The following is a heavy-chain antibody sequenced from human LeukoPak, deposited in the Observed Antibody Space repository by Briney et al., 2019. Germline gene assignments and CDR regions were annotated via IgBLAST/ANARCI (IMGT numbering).Heavy chain of an antibody. CDR1: GFTFSSYA. CDR2: ISYDGSNK. CDR3: ARVGSSSWSFDY. Sequence: GGSLRLSCAASGFTFSSYAMHWVRQAPGKGLEWVAVISYDGSNKYYADSVKGRFTISRDNSKNTLYLQMNSLRAEDTAVYYCARVGSSSWSFDYWGQGTLVTVSS. J-gene: IGHJ4*02. D-gene: IGHD6-13*01. V-gene: IGHV3-30-3*01.